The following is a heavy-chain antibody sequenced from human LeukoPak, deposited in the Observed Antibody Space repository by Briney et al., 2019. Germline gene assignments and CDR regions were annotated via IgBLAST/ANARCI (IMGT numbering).Heavy chain of an antibody. CDR2: IYYSGST. D-gene: IGHD5-12*01. V-gene: IGHV4-30-4*01. CDR1: GGSISSGDYY. CDR3: AREGRGYSGYDGGHFDY. Sequence: NPSETLSLTCTVSGGSISSGDYYWSWIRQPPGKGLEWIGYIYYSGSTYYNPSLKSRVTISVDTSKNQFSLKLSSVTAADTAVYYCAREGRGYSGYDGGHFDYWGQGTLVTVSS. J-gene: IGHJ4*02.